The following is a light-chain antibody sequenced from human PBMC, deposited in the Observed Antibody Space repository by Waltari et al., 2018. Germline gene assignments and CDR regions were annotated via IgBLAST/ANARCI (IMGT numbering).Light chain of an antibody. V-gene: IGKV3-20*01. CDR3: QMYVRLPVT. J-gene: IGKJ1*01. CDR2: DAS. Sequence: EIVLTQSPGTLALSPGERANLSCRASQSVGRALAWYQQKPGQAPRLLIYDASSRATGISDKFSGSGSGTDFSLNISRVEPEDFAVYFCQMYVRLPVTFGQGTKVEVK. CDR1: QSVGRA.